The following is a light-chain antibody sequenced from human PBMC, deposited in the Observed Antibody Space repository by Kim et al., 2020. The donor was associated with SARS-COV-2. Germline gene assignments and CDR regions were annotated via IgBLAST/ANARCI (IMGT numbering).Light chain of an antibody. CDR1: TSDVGGYDL. J-gene: IGLJ3*02. V-gene: IGLV2-23*02. CDR2: EVN. CDR3: CSYAGKSVGV. Sequence: QSVLTQPASLSESPGQSINISCTGTTSDVGGYDLVSWYQHHPGKAPKLIIYEVNQRPSGVSSRFSGSKSGNMASLTISGLQAEDEADYFCCSYAGKSVGVFGGGTQLTVL.